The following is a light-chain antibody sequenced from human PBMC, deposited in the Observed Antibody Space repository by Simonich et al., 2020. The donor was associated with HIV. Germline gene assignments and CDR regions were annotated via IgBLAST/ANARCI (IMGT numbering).Light chain of an antibody. Sequence: IQLTQSPSFLSASVGDRVTITCRASQGISSYLAVDQQKPGKAPKLLIYAVSTLQSGVPSRCSGSGSGTEFTLTISSLQSEDFAVYYCQQYNNWPRTFGQGTQVEIK. CDR3: QQYNNWPRT. CDR2: AVS. CDR1: QGISSY. V-gene: IGKV1-9*01. J-gene: IGKJ1*01.